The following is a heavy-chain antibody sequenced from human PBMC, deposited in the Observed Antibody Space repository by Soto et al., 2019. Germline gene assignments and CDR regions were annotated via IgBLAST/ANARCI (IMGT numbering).Heavy chain of an antibody. CDR2: IIPILGIA. V-gene: IGHV1-69*04. Sequence: SVKVSCKASGGTFSSYTISWVRQAPGQGLEWMGRIIPILGIANYAQKFQGRVTITADKSTSTAYMELSSLRSEDTAVYYCARDPFQDYYDSSGYYDYWGQGTLVTVSS. D-gene: IGHD3-22*01. J-gene: IGHJ4*02. CDR1: GGTFSSYT. CDR3: ARDPFQDYYDSSGYYDY.